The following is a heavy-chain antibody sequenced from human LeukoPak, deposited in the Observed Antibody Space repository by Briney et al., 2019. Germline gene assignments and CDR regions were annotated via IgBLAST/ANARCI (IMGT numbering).Heavy chain of an antibody. Sequence: SETLSLTCTVSGGSISRFYGNWIRQPPGKGLEWIGYTYYTGGTSYSTYLLSRATISADTSKNQISLKLNSVTAAETAVYYCARGRILVANAGAFDIWGQGTMVPVSS. D-gene: IGHD5-12*01. J-gene: IGHJ3*02. CDR2: TYYTGGT. V-gene: IGHV4-59*12. CDR3: ARGRILVANAGAFDI. CDR1: GGSISRFY.